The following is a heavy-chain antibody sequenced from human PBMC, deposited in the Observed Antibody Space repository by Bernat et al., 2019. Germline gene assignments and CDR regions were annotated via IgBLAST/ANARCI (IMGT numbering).Heavy chain of an antibody. CDR3: TWLGRDFDY. D-gene: IGHD6-19*01. CDR1: GFTLSDAW. CDR2: SKGRTGGGTP. V-gene: IGHV3-15*01. J-gene: IGHJ4*02. Sequence: EVQLVESGGGVVQPGGSLRLSCAGSGFTLSDAWMSWVRQAPGKGLEWVGRSKGRTGGGTPDYAAPAKGRFTVSRDDSKNTMYLHMNSLTTEDTAVYYCTWLGRDFDYWGQGTQVTVSS.